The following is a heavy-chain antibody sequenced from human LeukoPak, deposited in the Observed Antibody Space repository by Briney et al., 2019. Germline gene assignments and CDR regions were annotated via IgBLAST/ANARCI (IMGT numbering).Heavy chain of an antibody. CDR1: GFTFRSYG. D-gene: IGHD3-16*01. V-gene: IGHV3-30*02. J-gene: IGHJ4*02. CDR3: GRELSRTSRVGGVDD. Sequence: GGSLRLSCAASGFTFRSYGIHWVRQAPGKGLEWVSFIQNDGNTKDYSDSVKGRFTVSRDNSKNTVYLQMNSLRAEDTAMYNCGRELSRTSRVGGVDDRGQGTLVTVSS. CDR2: IQNDGNTK.